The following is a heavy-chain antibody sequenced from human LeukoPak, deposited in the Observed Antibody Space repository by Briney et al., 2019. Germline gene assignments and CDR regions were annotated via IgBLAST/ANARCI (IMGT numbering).Heavy chain of an antibody. CDR1: GFTVSSNH. D-gene: IGHD3-22*01. J-gene: IGHJ4*02. CDR3: ARDGDDTSGYFSPFDY. Sequence: PGGSLRLSCGVYGFTVSSNHMSWVRQAPGKGLEWVAVIYTGGGTYYADSVKGRFTISRDNSKNTLYLQMNGLGVEDTAVYYCARDGDDTSGYFSPFDYWGQGTLVTVSS. V-gene: IGHV3-53*01. CDR2: IYTGGGT.